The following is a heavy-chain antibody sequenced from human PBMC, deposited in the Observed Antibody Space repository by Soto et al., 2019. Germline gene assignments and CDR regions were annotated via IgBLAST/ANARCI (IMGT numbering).Heavy chain of an antibody. CDR2: MHHTGSS. V-gene: IGHV4-39*01. CDR3: ATSYGNAWYTY. D-gene: IGHD6-13*01. J-gene: IGHJ4*02. Sequence: ETLSLTCTVSNDSISNPIYYWGWIRQPPGKGLEWIGCMHHTGSSNYNPSLQSRVTISIDRSKNQFSLKLTSVTAEDTAIYYCATSYGNAWYTYWGQGTQVTVSS. CDR1: NDSISNPIYY.